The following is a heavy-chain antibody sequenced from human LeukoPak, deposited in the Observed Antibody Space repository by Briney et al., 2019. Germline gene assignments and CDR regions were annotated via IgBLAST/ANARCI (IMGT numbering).Heavy chain of an antibody. CDR1: GYTFTSYY. J-gene: IGHJ3*02. CDR3: ALGGSVVAATTRITMIVVVTGVDAFDI. CDR2: INPSGGST. V-gene: IGHV1-46*03. D-gene: IGHD3-22*01. Sequence: ASVKASCKASGYTFTSYYMHWVRQAPEQGLGWRGIINPSGGSTSYARKFQGRVTMTRDTSTSTVYMELSSLRSEDTAVYYCALGGSVVAATTRITMIVVVTGVDAFDIWGQGTMVTVSS.